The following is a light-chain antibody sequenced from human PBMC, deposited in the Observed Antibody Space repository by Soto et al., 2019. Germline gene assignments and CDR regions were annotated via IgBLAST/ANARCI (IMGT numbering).Light chain of an antibody. CDR1: SSDVGNYNF. V-gene: IGLV2-14*01. J-gene: IGLJ3*02. CDR3: SSHTSISTLV. CDR2: EVS. Sequence: QSALTQPASVSGSPGQSITISCTGTSSDVGNYNFVSWYQQHPGKVPKLMIYEVSNRPSGVSNRFSGSKSGNTASLTISGLQAEDVADYYCSSHTSISTLVFGGGTKVTVL.